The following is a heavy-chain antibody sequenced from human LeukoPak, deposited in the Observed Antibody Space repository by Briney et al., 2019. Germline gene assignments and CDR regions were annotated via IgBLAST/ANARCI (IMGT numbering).Heavy chain of an antibody. J-gene: IGHJ2*01. D-gene: IGHD6-13*01. CDR1: GFTFSSYG. CDR2: ISYDGSNK. V-gene: IGHV3-30*18. Sequence: GGSLRLSCAASGFTFSSYGMHWVRQAPGKGLEWVAVISYDGSNKYYADSVKGRFTISRDNSKNTLYLQMNSLRAEDTAVYYCAKAGIAANLPYLWYFDLWGRGTLVTVSS. CDR3: AKAGIAANLPYLWYFDL.